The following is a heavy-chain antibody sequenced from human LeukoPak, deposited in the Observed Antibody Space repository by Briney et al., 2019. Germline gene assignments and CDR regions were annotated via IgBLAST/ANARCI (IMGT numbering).Heavy chain of an antibody. CDR1: GGSISSHY. D-gene: IGHD1-26*01. CDR2: IYYSGST. J-gene: IGHJ4*02. V-gene: IGHV4-59*11. CDR3: ARVVGATIYFDY. Sequence: SETLSLTCTVSGGSISSHYWSWIRQPPGKGLEWIGYIYYSGSTNYNPSLKSRVTISVDTSKNQFSLKLSSVTAADTAVYYCARVVGATIYFDYWGQGTLVTVSS.